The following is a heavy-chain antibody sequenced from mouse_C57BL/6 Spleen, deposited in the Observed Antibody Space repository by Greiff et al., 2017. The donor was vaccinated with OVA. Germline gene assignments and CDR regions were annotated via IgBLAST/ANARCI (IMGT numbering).Heavy chain of an antibody. Sequence: QVQLQQPGTELVKPGASVKLSCKASGYTFTSYWMHWGKQRPGKGLEWMGNISPVSGGTNNKKKFKSKTTLTVIKTSSTAYIQLSSLTSEYSTVYYCARIYYGYDWYLDVWGTGTTVTVSS. D-gene: IGHD2-2*01. CDR1: GYTFTSYW. V-gene: IGHV1-53*01. J-gene: IGHJ1*03. CDR3: ARIYYGYDWYLDV. CDR2: ISPVSGGT.